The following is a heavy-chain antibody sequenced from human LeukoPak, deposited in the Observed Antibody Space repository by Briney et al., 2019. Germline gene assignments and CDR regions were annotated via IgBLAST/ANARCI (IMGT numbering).Heavy chain of an antibody. CDR3: ARRPQNSSGWIYYFDY. CDR1: GGSFSGYY. D-gene: IGHD6-19*01. Sequence: SETLSLTCAVYGGSFSGYYWSWIRQPPGKGLEWIGEINHSGSTNYNPSLKSRVTISVDTSKNQFSLKLSSVTAADTAVYYCARRPQNSSGWIYYFDYWGQGTLVTVSS. V-gene: IGHV4-34*01. CDR2: INHSGST. J-gene: IGHJ4*02.